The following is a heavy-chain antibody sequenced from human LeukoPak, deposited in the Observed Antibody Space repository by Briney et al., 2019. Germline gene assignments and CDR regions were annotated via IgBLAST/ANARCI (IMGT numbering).Heavy chain of an antibody. Sequence: ASVKVSCKASGYTFTSYGISWVRQAPGQGLEWMGWISAYNGNTNYAQKLQGRVTMTTDTSTSTAYMELRSLRSDDTAVYYCARVPTGILGWLSFFDYWGQGTLVTVSS. CDR3: ARVPTGILGWLSFFDY. V-gene: IGHV1-18*01. J-gene: IGHJ4*02. CDR1: GYTFTSYG. D-gene: IGHD3-3*01. CDR2: ISAYNGNT.